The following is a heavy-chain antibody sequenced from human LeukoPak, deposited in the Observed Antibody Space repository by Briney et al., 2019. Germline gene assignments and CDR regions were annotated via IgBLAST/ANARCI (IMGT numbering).Heavy chain of an antibody. J-gene: IGHJ4*02. Sequence: PSETLSLTCAVYGGSFSGYYWSWIRQPPGKGLEWTGEIYHSGSTNYNPSLQSRVTISVDTSKNQFSLKLSSVTAADTAVYYCARVWSAGLPDYWGQGTLVTVSS. V-gene: IGHV4-34*01. CDR1: GGSFSGYY. D-gene: IGHD3-10*01. CDR2: IYHSGST. CDR3: ARVWSAGLPDY.